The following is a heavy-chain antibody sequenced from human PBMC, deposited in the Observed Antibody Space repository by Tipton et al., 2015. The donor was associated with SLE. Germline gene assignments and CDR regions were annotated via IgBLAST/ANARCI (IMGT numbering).Heavy chain of an antibody. Sequence: QLVQSGAEVKKPGASVTVSCKAAGYTFTSFYIHWVRQAPGQGLEWMGLINPSSDSAVYAQDFQGRVSMTRDTSTSTVYMEVSSLRAEDTAVYYCASGDDDYGDGGFDYWGQGTLVTVSS. D-gene: IGHD4-17*01. V-gene: IGHV1-46*01. CDR3: ASGDDDYGDGGFDY. CDR2: INPSSDSA. CDR1: GYTFTSFY. J-gene: IGHJ4*02.